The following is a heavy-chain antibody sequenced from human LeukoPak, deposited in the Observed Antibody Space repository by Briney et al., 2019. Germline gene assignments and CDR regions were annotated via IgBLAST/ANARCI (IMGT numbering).Heavy chain of an antibody. J-gene: IGHJ4*02. CDR1: GYTFTSYG. V-gene: IGHV1-18*01. CDR3: ARDSWEQWLVPFDY. CDR2: ISAYNGNT. Sequence: GASVKVPCKASGYTFTSYGISWVRQAPGQGLEWMGWISAYNGNTNYAQKLQGRVTMTTDTSTSTAYMELRSLRSDDTAVYYCARDSWEQWLVPFDYWGQGTLVTVSS. D-gene: IGHD6-19*01.